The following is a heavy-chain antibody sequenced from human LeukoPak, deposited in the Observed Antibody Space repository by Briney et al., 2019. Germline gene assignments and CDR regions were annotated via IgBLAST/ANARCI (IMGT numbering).Heavy chain of an antibody. D-gene: IGHD6-13*01. CDR2: INPNSGGT. CDR1: GYTFTGYY. CDR3: ARDLYSSSWTDYYYYGMDV. V-gene: IGHV1-2*02. J-gene: IGHJ6*02. Sequence: GASVKVSCKASGYTFTGYYMHWVRQAPGQGLEWMGWINPNSGGTNYAQKFQGRVTMTRDTSISTAYMELSRLRSDDTAVYYCARDLYSSSWTDYYYYGMDVWGQGTKVNGSS.